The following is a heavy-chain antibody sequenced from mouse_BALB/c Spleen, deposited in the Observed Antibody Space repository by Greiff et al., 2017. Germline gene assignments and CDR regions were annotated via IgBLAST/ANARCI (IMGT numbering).Heavy chain of an antibody. CDR2: INPSNGGT. Sequence: VKLMESGAELVKPGASVKLSCKASGYTFTSYYMYWVKQRPGQGLEWIGGINPSNGGTNFNEKFKSKATLTVDKSSSTAYMQLSSLTSEDSAVDYCTRGNYFDYWGQGTTLTVSS. V-gene: IGHV1S81*02. CDR3: TRGNYFDY. J-gene: IGHJ2*01. CDR1: GYTFTSYY.